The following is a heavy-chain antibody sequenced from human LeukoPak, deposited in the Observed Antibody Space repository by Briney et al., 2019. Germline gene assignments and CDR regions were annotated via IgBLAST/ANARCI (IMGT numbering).Heavy chain of an antibody. CDR2: IYHSGNI. V-gene: IGHV4-30-2*01. J-gene: IGHJ3*02. CDR1: GGSISSGGYS. CDR3: ARVFQDAFDI. Sequence: SQTLSLTCAVSGGSISSGGYSWSWIWQPPGKGLEWIGFIYHSGNIYYNPSLKSRVTISVDRSKNQFSLNLSSVTAADTAVYYCARVFQDAFDIWGQGTMVTVSS.